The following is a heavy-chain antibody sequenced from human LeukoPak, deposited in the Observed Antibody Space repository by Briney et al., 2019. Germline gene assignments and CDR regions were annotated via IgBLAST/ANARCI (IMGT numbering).Heavy chain of an antibody. D-gene: IGHD4-17*01. CDR2: INPNSGGT. V-gene: IGHV1-2*04. CDR3: ARERLETTVKGGDFDY. J-gene: IGHJ4*02. CDR1: GYTFTGYY. Sequence: ASVKVSCKASGYTFTGYYMHWVRQAPGQGLEWMGWINPNSGGTNYAQKFQGWVTMTRDTSISTAYMELSRLRSDDTAVYYCARERLETTVKGGDFDYWGQGTLVTVSS.